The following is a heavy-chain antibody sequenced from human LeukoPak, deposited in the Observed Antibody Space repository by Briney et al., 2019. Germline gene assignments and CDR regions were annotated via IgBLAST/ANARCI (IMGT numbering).Heavy chain of an antibody. CDR2: INPNSGGT. CDR3: ARFYGSGSFWFDP. J-gene: IGHJ5*02. V-gene: IGHV1-2*02. CDR1: GYTFTGYY. Sequence: ASVKVSCKASGYTFTGYYMHWVRQAPGQGLEWMGWINPNSGGTNYAQKFQGRVTMTRDTSISTAYMELSSLRSEDTAVYYCARFYGSGSFWFDPWGQGTLVTVSS. D-gene: IGHD3-10*01.